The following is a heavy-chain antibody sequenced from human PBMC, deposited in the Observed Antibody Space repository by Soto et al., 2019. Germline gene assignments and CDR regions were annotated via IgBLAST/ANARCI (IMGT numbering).Heavy chain of an antibody. CDR1: GYTFTSYA. CDR2: INAGNGNT. J-gene: IGHJ5*02. CDR3: ARGLAPPIVVVVAAIPWFDP. Sequence: ASVKVSCKASGYTFTSYAMHWVRQAPGQRLEWMGWINAGNGNTKYSQKFQGRVTITRDTSASTAYMELSSLRSEDTAVYYCARGLAPPIVVVVAAIPWFDPWGHGTLVTV. D-gene: IGHD2-15*01. V-gene: IGHV1-3*01.